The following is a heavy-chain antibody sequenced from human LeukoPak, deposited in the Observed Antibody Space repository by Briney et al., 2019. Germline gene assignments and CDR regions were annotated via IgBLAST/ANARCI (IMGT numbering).Heavy chain of an antibody. CDR1: GGSFSGYY. J-gene: IGHJ4*02. Sequence: PSETLSLTCAVYGGSFSGYYWSWIRQPPGKGLEWIGEINHSGSTNYNPSLKSRVTISVDTSKNQFSLKLSSVTAADTAVYYCARGRGVVAGYYFDYWGQGTLVTVSS. CDR3: ARGRGVVAGYYFDY. D-gene: IGHD2-15*01. CDR2: INHSGST. V-gene: IGHV4-34*01.